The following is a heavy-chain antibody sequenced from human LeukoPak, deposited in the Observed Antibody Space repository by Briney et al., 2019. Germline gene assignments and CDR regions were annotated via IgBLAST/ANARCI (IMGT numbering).Heavy chain of an antibody. CDR2: INQDGSEK. D-gene: IGHD3-10*01. CDR3: ARMPGRYFDY. CDR1: GFIFSSHW. Sequence: GGSLRLSCAAPGFIFSSHWMGWVRQAPGKGLEWVANINQDGSEKYYVDSVKGRFTISRDSAKNSLYLQMNSLRAEDTAIYYCARMPGRYFDYWSQGTLVTVSS. J-gene: IGHJ4*02. V-gene: IGHV3-7*05.